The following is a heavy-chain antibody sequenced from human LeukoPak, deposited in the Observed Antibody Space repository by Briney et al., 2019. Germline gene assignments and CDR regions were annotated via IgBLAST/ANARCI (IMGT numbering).Heavy chain of an antibody. Sequence: PSETLSLTCTVSGGSISSYYWSWIRQPAGKGLEWIGRIYTSGSTNYNPSLKSRVTMSVDTSKNQFSLKLSSVTAADTAVYYCATSEQLAPRYYYYYMDVWGKGTTLTVSS. CDR1: GGSISSYY. V-gene: IGHV4-4*07. CDR2: IYTSGST. CDR3: ATSEQLAPRYYYYYMDV. D-gene: IGHD6-6*01. J-gene: IGHJ6*03.